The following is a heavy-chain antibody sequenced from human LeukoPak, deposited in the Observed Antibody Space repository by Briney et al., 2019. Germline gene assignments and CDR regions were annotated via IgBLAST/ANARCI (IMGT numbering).Heavy chain of an antibody. D-gene: IGHD6-19*01. CDR3: AKGPSGIAVAGSPKYFQH. CDR2: ISWDGGST. V-gene: IGHV3-43*01. Sequence: GSLRLSCAASGFTFDDYTMHWVRQAPGKGLEWVSLISWDGGSTYYADSVKGRFTISRDNSKNSLYLQMNSLRAEDTALYYCAKGPSGIAVAGSPKYFQHWGQGTLVTVSS. CDR1: GFTFDDYT. J-gene: IGHJ1*01.